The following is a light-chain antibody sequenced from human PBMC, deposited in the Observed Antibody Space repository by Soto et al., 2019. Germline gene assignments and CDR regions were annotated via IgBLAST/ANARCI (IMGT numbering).Light chain of an antibody. CDR2: DAS. CDR3: QQYDNLPFT. J-gene: IGKJ2*01. CDR1: QDIRNY. V-gene: IGKV1-33*01. Sequence: DIQMTQSPSSLSASVGDRVTITCQASQDIRNYLNWYQQKPGKATKLLIYDASKLETGVPSRFSGSGSGSDFAFTISSLQPEDIATYYCQQYDNLPFTFGQGTKLEIK.